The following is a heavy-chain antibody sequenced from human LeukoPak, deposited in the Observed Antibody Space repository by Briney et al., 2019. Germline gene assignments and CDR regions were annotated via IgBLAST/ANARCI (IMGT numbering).Heavy chain of an antibody. CDR3: ARGTSPWPYDY. Sequence: SQTQSLTCTVSGGSISSGDYYWSWIRQPPGKGLEWIGYIFYSGSTYYNPSLKSRVTISVDTSKNQFSLKLSSVTAADTAVYYCARGTSPWPYDYWGQGTLVTVSS. CDR1: GGSISSGDYY. V-gene: IGHV4-30-4*08. CDR2: IFYSGST. J-gene: IGHJ4*02.